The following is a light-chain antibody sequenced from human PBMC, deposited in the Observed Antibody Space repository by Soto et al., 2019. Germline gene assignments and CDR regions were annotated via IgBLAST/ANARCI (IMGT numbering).Light chain of an antibody. Sequence: QSALTQPPSASGSPGQSVTISCTGTSSDVGSYHYVSWYQQHPGKAPKLMIYEVNKRPSGVPDRFSGSKSGNTASLTVSGLQAEDEADYYCSSYAGSNNVVFGGGTKLTVL. CDR3: SSYAGSNNVV. CDR1: SSDVGSYHY. V-gene: IGLV2-8*01. J-gene: IGLJ2*01. CDR2: EVN.